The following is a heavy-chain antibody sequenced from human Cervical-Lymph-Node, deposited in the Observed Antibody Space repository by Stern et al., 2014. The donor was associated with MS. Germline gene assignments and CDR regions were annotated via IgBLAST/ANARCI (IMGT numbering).Heavy chain of an antibody. Sequence: QVQLVQSGADVKKPGASVKVSCKASGYTFTAYNMHWLRQAHGQALEGMGRINPKRGVTNYAQKFQDRVTMTREPSISTVYMEFSRLRANDTAMYYCATRRGCSGGSCSSRSLDYWCQGTLVTVSS. J-gene: IGHJ4*02. CDR1: GYTFTAYN. CDR3: ATRRGCSGGSCSSRSLDY. CDR2: INPKRGVT. D-gene: IGHD2-15*01. V-gene: IGHV1-2*06.